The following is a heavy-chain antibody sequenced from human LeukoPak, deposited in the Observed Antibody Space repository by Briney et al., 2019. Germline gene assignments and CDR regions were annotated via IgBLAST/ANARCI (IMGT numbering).Heavy chain of an antibody. Sequence: SQTLSLTCTVSGGSISSGGYYWSWIRQPPGKGLEWIGYIYHSGSTYYNPSLKSRVTISVDRSKNQFSLKLSSVTAADTAVYYCARGPLNYYEILTGYNMGYYFDYWGQGTLVTVSS. CDR1: GGSISSGGYY. D-gene: IGHD3-9*01. CDR2: IYHSGST. CDR3: ARGPLNYYEILTGYNMGYYFDY. V-gene: IGHV4-30-2*01. J-gene: IGHJ4*02.